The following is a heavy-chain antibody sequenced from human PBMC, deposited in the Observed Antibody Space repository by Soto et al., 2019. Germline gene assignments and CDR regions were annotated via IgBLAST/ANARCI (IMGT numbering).Heavy chain of an antibody. CDR1: GYTFTDYY. CDR3: ARIGTSGRYYAAFDL. V-gene: IGHV1-2*04. CDR2: VNPNSGDT. J-gene: IGHJ3*01. Sequence: QVQLVQSGAEVKKPGASVKVSCKASGYTFTDYYMHWVRQAPGQGLEWLGWVNPNSGDTQYAQKFQAWVTMTRDTSISTAYMELSRLRSDDTAVYYCARIGTSGRYYAAFDLWGQGTMVTVSS. D-gene: IGHD1-26*01.